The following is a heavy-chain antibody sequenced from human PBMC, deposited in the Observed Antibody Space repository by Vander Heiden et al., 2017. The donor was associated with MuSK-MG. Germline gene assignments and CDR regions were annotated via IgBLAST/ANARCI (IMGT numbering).Heavy chain of an antibody. J-gene: IGHJ4*02. CDR2: ISTTGDNT. CDR1: GLTCSNYA. CDR3: AKKNYHRFDY. D-gene: IGHD2-2*01. Sequence: EVQLLESGGGLVQPGGSLRLSCAASGLTCSNYAMTWVRQAPGKGRDWVSAISTTGDNTYYAESVKGRFTISRDNSKNTLYLQMNSLRAEDTALYDCAKKNYHRFDYWGQGTLGTVSS. V-gene: IGHV3-23*01.